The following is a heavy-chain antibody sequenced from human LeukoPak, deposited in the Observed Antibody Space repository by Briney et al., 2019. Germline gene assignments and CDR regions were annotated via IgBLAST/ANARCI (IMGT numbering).Heavy chain of an antibody. CDR2: IKQDGSEK. CDR3: ARDRAGMTTVTTLIGDDAFDI. V-gene: IGHV3-7*01. Sequence: GGSLRLSCAASGFTFSSYWMSWVRQAPGKGLEWVANIKQDGSEKYYVDSVKGRFTISRDNAKNSLYLQMNSLRAEDTAVYYCARDRAGMTTVTTLIGDDAFDIWGQGTMVTVSS. D-gene: IGHD4-17*01. CDR1: GFTFSSYW. J-gene: IGHJ3*02.